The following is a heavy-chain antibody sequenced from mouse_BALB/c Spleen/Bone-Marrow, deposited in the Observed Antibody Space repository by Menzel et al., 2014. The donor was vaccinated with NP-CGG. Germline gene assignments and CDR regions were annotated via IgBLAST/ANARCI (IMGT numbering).Heavy chain of an antibody. CDR1: GFTFTDYY. CDR2: IRNKANGYTT. CDR3: ARDITGYDEERYATDY. D-gene: IGHD2-2*01. Sequence: EVQLVEPGGGLVQPGGSLRLSCATSGFTFTDYYMSWVRQPPGKALEWLGFIRNKANGYTTEYSASVKGRFTISRDNSQSILYLQMNTLRAEDSATYYCARDITGYDEERYATDYWGQGTSVTVSS. J-gene: IGHJ4*01. V-gene: IGHV7-3*02.